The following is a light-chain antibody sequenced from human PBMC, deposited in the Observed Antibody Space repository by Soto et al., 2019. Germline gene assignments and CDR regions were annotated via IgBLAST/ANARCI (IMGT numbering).Light chain of an antibody. J-gene: IGKJ1*01. CDR1: QSLGSDY. V-gene: IGKV3-20*01. Sequence: ETVLTQSPGTLSLSPGERATLSCRASQSLGSDYLAWYQQKPGQAPRLLIYGVSSRATDIPDRFSCSGFGTDFSLTISRLEQEDFAVYYCQLYGTSRAFGQGTKV. CDR2: GVS. CDR3: QLYGTSRA.